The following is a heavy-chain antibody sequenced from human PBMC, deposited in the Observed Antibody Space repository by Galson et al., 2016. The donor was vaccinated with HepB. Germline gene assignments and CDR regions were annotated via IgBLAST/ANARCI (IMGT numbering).Heavy chain of an antibody. J-gene: IGHJ4*02. CDR3: TRDPPLYGSGSYFPHFDY. D-gene: IGHD3-10*01. Sequence: ETLSLTCTVSGGSISTSNWWSWVRQPPGKGLEWLGEIYHSGTTNYNPSLKGRVTISVDKSKNQFSLKLNSVTAADTAVYYCTRDPPLYGSGSYFPHFDYWGQGTLVTVSS. CDR1: GGSISTSNW. V-gene: IGHV4-4*02. CDR2: IYHSGTT.